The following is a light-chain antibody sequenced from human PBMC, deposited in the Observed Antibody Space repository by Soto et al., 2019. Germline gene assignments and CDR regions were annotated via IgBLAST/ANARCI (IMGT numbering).Light chain of an antibody. CDR2: DAS. Sequence: IVMPQSQATLSLSPGERATLSCTASQSVGKYLVWYQQKPAQAPRLLIYDASNRATGIPARFSSSGCATAFTLTISSLEPEDFAVYDCQQRGNRPPWTFCQVTKVDIK. V-gene: IGKV3-11*01. CDR3: QQRGNRPPWT. CDR1: QSVGKY. J-gene: IGKJ1*01.